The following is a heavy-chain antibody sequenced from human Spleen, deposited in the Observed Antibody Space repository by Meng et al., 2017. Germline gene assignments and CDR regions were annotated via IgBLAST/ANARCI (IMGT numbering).Heavy chain of an antibody. V-gene: IGHV3-23*01. CDR1: GFTVSSNE. CDR3: ARDEDISAAGKLFGDY. CDR2: ISGSGGST. J-gene: IGHJ4*02. D-gene: IGHD6-25*01. Sequence: GESLKISCAASGFTVSSNEMSWVRQAPGKGLEWVSAISGSGGSTYYADSVKGRFTISRDNSKNTLYLQMNSLRSDDTAMYYCARDEDISAAGKLFGDYWGQGTLVTVSS.